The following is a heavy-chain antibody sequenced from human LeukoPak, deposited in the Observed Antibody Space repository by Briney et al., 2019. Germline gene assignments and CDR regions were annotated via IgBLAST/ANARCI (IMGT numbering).Heavy chain of an antibody. J-gene: IGHJ4*02. Sequence: SVKVSCKASGGTFSSYAISWVRQAPGQGLEWMGGIIPIFGTANYAQKFQGRVTITADESTSTAYMELSSLRSEDTAAYYCARAYGFGSYFDYWGQGTLVTVSS. V-gene: IGHV1-69*13. CDR2: IIPIFGTA. CDR3: ARAYGFGSYFDY. D-gene: IGHD3-10*01. CDR1: GGTFSSYA.